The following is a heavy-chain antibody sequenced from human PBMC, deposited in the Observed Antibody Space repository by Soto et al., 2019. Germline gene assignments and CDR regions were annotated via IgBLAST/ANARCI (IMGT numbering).Heavy chain of an antibody. Sequence: PGESLKISCKGCGYIFTSYWIGWVRQVPGKGLEWMGIIYPGDSDTRYSPSFQGQVTISADKSITTAYLQWSSLKASDTAMYYCARGGYGGNGSNAFGFWGQGTMVTVSS. CDR2: IYPGDSDT. CDR1: GYIFTSYW. CDR3: ARGGYGGNGSNAFGF. D-gene: IGHD2-15*01. J-gene: IGHJ3*01. V-gene: IGHV5-51*01.